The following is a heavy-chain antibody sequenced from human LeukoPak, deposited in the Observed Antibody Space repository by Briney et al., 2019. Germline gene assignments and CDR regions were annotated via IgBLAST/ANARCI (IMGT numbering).Heavy chain of an antibody. CDR3: AREGGAFDY. CDR1: GFTFSSYA. Sequence: GSLRLSCAASGFTFSSYAMHWVRQAPGKGLEWVAVISYDGSNKYYADSVKGRFTISRDNSKNTLYLQMNSLRAEDTAVYYCAREGGAFDYWGQGTLVTVSS. J-gene: IGHJ4*02. D-gene: IGHD3-16*01. V-gene: IGHV3-30*04. CDR2: ISYDGSNK.